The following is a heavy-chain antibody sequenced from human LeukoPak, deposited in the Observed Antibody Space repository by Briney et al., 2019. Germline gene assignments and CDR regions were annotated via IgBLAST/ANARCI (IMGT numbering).Heavy chain of an antibody. CDR2: IDWDDDK. CDR1: VFSLSTSEMC. CDR3: ARTLGNSWSIDY. Sequence: SGPTLVNPTQTLTLTCTFSVFSLSTSEMCVSWIRQPPGKALEWLARIDWDDDKYYSTSLKTRLTISKDTSKNQVVLTMTNMDPVDTATYYCARTLGNSWSIDYWGQGTLVPVSS. J-gene: IGHJ4*02. V-gene: IGHV2-70*11. D-gene: IGHD4-23*01.